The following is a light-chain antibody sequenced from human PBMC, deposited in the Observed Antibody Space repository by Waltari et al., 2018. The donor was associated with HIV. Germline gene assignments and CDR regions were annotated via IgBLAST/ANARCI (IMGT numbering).Light chain of an antibody. CDR3: QSYDTSLTDII. V-gene: IGLV1-40*01. J-gene: IGLJ2*01. Sequence: DVHWFQQVPGTAPKLLIYGNVNRPSGVPDRFSGSRSGTSASLAITGLQAEDEADYYCQSYDTSLTDIIFGGGTKLTVL. CDR2: GNV. CDR1: D.